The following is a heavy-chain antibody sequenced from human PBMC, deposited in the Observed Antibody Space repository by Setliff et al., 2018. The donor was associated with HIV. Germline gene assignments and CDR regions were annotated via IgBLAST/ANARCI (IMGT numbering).Heavy chain of an antibody. J-gene: IGHJ6*03. D-gene: IGHD2-15*01. CDR1: GGSISSGSYY. Sequence: SETLSLTCTVSGGSISSGSYYWSWIRQPAGKGLEWIGHIYTSGNTNHNPSLKSRVTISVDTSENQFSLYLQMTSLRAEDTAVYYCARVYCSGGSCYSYYYYYYMDVWGKGTTVTVSS. V-gene: IGHV4-61*09. CDR3: ARVYCSGGSCYSYYYYYYMDV. CDR2: IYTSGNT.